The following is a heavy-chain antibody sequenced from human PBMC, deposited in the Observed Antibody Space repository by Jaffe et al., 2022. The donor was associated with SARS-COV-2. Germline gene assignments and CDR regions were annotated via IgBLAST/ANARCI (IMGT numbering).Heavy chain of an antibody. V-gene: IGHV4-61*01. CDR3: ARASGKDSSGWPYYYYMDV. Sequence: QVQLQESGPGLVKPSETLSLTCTVSGGSVSSGSYYWSWIRQPPGKGLEWIGYIYYSGSTNYNPSLKSRVTISVDTSKNQFSLKLSSVTAADTAVYYCARASGKDSSGWPYYYYMDVWGKGTTVTVSS. D-gene: IGHD6-19*01. J-gene: IGHJ6*03. CDR2: IYYSGST. CDR1: GGSVSSGSYY.